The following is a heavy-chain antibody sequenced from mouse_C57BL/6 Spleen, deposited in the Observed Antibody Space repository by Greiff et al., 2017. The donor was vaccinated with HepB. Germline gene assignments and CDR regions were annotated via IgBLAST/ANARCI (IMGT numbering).Heavy chain of an antibody. CDR3: ARYYYYGSSGDY. D-gene: IGHD1-1*01. Sequence: VQLQQPGAELVRPGTSVKLSCKASGYTFTSYWMHWVKQRPGQGLEWIGVIDPSDSYTNYNQKFKGKATLTVDTSSSTAYMQLSSLTSEDSAVYYCARYYYYGSSGDYWGQGTTLTVSS. CDR2: IDPSDSYT. J-gene: IGHJ2*01. CDR1: GYTFTSYW. V-gene: IGHV1-59*01.